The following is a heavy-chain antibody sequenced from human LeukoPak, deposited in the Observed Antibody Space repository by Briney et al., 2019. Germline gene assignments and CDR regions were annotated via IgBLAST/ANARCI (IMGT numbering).Heavy chain of an antibody. Sequence: PSETLSLTCTVSGASINSGSYYWAWIRQAAGKGLEWIGRIYTSGSTNYNPSLKSRVTMSVDTSKNQFSLKLSSVTAADTAVYYCARAMGSGSFQTYYYYMDVWGKGTTVTISS. V-gene: IGHV4-61*02. CDR2: IYTSGST. CDR3: ARAMGSGSFQTYYYYMDV. J-gene: IGHJ6*03. D-gene: IGHD3-10*01. CDR1: GASINSGSYY.